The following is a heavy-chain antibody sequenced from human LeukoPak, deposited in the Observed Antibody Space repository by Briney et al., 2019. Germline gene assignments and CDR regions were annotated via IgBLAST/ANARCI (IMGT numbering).Heavy chain of an antibody. Sequence: SETLSLTCTVSGGSISSHYWSWIRQPPGKGLEWIGYIYYSGSTYYNPSLKSRVTISVDTSKNQFSLKLSSVTAADTAVYYCARELRSSFDYWGQGTLVTVSS. CDR1: GGSISSHY. V-gene: IGHV4-59*11. CDR3: ARELRSSFDY. CDR2: IYYSGST. D-gene: IGHD3-3*01. J-gene: IGHJ4*02.